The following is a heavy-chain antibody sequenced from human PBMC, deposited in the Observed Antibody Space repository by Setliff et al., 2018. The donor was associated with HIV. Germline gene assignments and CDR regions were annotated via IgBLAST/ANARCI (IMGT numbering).Heavy chain of an antibody. CDR1: GISINGYY. V-gene: IGHV4-4*08. D-gene: IGHD6-13*01. Sequence: PSETLSLTCSVSGISINGYYWSWIRQSPRTRLEWIGYVSSIGNANYNPSLKSRVTISVDTSKNQFSLKLRSVSAADTAVYYCARGARLLAGYSDRWDYYYMAVWGKGTTVTVSS. J-gene: IGHJ6*03. CDR2: VSSIGNA. CDR3: ARGARLLAGYSDRWDYYYMAV.